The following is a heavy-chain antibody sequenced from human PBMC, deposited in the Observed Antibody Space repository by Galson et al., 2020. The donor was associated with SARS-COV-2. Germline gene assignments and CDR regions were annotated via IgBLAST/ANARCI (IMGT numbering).Heavy chain of an antibody. D-gene: IGHD1-26*01. CDR2: ISAYNGNT. CDR1: GYTFTSYG. V-gene: IGHV1-18*01. Sequence: GESLKISCKASGYTFTSYGISWVRQAPGQGLEWMGWISAYNGNTNYAQKLQGRVTMTTDTSTSTAYMELRSLRSDDTAVYYCARDWREPFPGDAFDIRGQGTMVTVSS. CDR3: ARDWREPFPGDAFDI. J-gene: IGHJ3*02.